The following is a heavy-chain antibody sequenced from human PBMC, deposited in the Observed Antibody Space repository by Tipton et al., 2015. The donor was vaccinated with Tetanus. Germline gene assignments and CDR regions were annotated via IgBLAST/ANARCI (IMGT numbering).Heavy chain of an antibody. V-gene: IGHV5-51*01. J-gene: IGHJ2*01. D-gene: IGHD3-9*01. CDR3: ARRRSAILSGSYHWYFDI. CDR1: GYNFTYYS. CDR2: INPADSET. Sequence: QSGAEVKKPGESLKISCQGSGYNFTYYSIGWVRQMPGQGLEWMGIINPADSETTYGPAFQGQVTISADKSISTASLQWSSLRASDTGIYYCARRRSAILSGSYHWYFDIWGRGTLVTVSS.